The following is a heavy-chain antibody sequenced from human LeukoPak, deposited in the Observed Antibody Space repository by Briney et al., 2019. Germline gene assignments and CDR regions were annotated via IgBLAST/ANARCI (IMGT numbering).Heavy chain of an antibody. CDR2: ISGSGGIT. J-gene: IGHJ4*02. V-gene: IGHV3-23*01. Sequence: PGGSLRLSCAASEFTFSSYAMSWVRQAPGKGLDWVSTISGSGGITYYADSVKGRFTISRDNSKNTLYLQMNSLRAEDTALYFCAKKAQYNGNYPLDYWGQGTLVTVSS. CDR1: EFTFSSYA. D-gene: IGHD1-26*01. CDR3: AKKAQYNGNYPLDY.